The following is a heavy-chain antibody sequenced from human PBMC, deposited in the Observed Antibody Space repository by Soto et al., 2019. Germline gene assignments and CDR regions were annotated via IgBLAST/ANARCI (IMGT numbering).Heavy chain of an antibody. Sequence: QVQLAESGGGLVKPGGSLRLSCAASGFIFSDYYMSWIRQAPGKGLGWVSYISSSGGTINYADSVKGRFTISRDNAKNSMYLQMNSLRAEDTAVYYCARVGARGYEYIWGSPRGLDYWGQGTLVTVSS. V-gene: IGHV3-11*01. CDR2: ISSSGGTI. J-gene: IGHJ4*02. CDR1: GFIFSDYY. CDR3: ARVGARGYEYIWGSPRGLDY. D-gene: IGHD3-16*01.